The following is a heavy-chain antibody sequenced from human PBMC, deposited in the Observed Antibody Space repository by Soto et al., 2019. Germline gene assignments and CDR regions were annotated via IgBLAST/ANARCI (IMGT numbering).Heavy chain of an antibody. V-gene: IGHV3-30-3*01. CDR2: ISYDGSNK. CDR1: GFTFSSYA. D-gene: IGHD6-13*01. J-gene: IGHJ4*02. Sequence: QVQLVESGGGVVQPGRSLRLSCAASGFTFSSYAMHWVRQAPGKGLEWVAVISYDGSNKYYADSVKGRFTISRDNSKNTLYLQMNSLRAEDTAVYYCVYSSSWVHDYWGQGTLVTVSS. CDR3: VYSSSWVHDY.